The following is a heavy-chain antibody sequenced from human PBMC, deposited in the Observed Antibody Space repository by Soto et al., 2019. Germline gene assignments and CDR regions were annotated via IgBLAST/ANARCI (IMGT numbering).Heavy chain of an antibody. V-gene: IGHV3-23*01. D-gene: IGHD6-19*01. CDR3: AKSVAGYWYFDL. J-gene: IGHJ2*01. Sequence: PWGSLRLSCAASGFSFISYGMTFFRQAPGKGLDWVSAITSSGGVSYHADSVRGRFTVSRDNSKNTLYLQMNTLRAEDTAVYYCAKSVAGYWYFDLWGRGTLVTVSS. CDR1: GFSFISYG. CDR2: ITSSGGVS.